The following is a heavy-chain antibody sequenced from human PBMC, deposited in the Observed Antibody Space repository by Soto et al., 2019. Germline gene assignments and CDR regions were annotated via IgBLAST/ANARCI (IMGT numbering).Heavy chain of an antibody. D-gene: IGHD2-2*01. CDR1: GGSISSGDYY. V-gene: IGHV4-30-4*01. CDR3: ARDRVVVVPAAVYYYYYGMDV. J-gene: IGHJ6*02. CDR2: IYYSGST. Sequence: SETLSLTCTVSGGSISSGDYYWSWIRQPPGKGLEWIGYIYYSGSTYYNPSLKSRVTISVDTSKNQFSLKLSSVTAADTAVYYCARDRVVVVPAAVYYYYYGMDVWGQGTTVTVSS.